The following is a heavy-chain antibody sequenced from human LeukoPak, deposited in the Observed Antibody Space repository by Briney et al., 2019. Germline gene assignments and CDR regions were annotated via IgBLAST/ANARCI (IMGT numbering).Heavy chain of an antibody. CDR3: AKKVGYCSSTSCYAIDY. V-gene: IGHV3-30*02. CDR2: IRYDGSSK. D-gene: IGHD2-2*01. J-gene: IGHJ4*02. CDR1: GFTFSSYG. Sequence: GGSLRLSCAASGFTFSSYGMHWVRQAPGKGLEWVAFIRYDGSSKYYADSVEGRFTISRDNSKNTLYLQMNSLRAEDTAVYYCAKKVGYCSSTSCYAIDYXGQXXXXXVXS.